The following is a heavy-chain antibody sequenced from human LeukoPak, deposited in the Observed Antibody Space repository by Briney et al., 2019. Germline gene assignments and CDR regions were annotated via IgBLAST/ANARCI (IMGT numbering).Heavy chain of an antibody. D-gene: IGHD4-23*01. J-gene: IGHJ4*02. CDR1: GGSISSSSYY. CDR2: IYYSGST. CDR3: ARRVITYYFDY. Sequence: SKTLSLTCTVSGGSISSSSYYWGWIRQPPGKGLEWIGSIYYSGSTYCNPSLKSRVTISVDTSKNQFSLKLSSVTAADTAVYYCARRVITYYFDYWGQGTLVTVSS. V-gene: IGHV4-39*01.